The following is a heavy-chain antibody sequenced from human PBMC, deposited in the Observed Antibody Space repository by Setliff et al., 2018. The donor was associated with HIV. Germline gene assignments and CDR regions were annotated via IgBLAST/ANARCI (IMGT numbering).Heavy chain of an antibody. D-gene: IGHD2-2*01. J-gene: IGHJ3*02. CDR2: ISSSGSYI. Sequence: PVGSLRLSCAASGFTFSSYSMNWVRQAPGKGLEWVSSISSSGSYISSADSLKGRFTISRDNAKNSLYLQMNSLRAEDTAVYYCALVASDAFDIWGQGTMVTVSS. CDR3: ALVASDAFDI. V-gene: IGHV3-21*01. CDR1: GFTFSSYS.